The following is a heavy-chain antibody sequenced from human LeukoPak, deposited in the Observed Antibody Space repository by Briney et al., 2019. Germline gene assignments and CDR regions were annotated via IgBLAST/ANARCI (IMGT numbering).Heavy chain of an antibody. CDR1: GFTFSSYA. CDR2: ISDSGGIT. J-gene: IGHJ6*02. D-gene: IGHD5-12*01. Sequence: GGSLRLSCAASGFTFSSYAMSWVRQAPGKGLEWVSAISDSGGITYYADSVKGRFTISRDNSKNTLYLQMNSLRAEDTAVYYCATNSGYDYFPRLYGMDVWGQGTTVTVSS. CDR3: ATNSGYDYFPRLYGMDV. V-gene: IGHV3-23*01.